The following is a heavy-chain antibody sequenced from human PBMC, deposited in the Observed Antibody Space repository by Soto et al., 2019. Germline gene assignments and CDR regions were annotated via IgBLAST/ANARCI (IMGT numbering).Heavy chain of an antibody. J-gene: IGHJ4*02. D-gene: IGHD4-4*01. CDR1: GFTFSSYS. CDR2: ISGSGGST. Sequence: GGSLRLSCAASGFTFSSYSMNWVRQAPGKGLEWVSYISGSGGSTYYADSVKGRFTISRDNSKNTLYLQMNSLRAEDTAVYYCAKDSLSPVTPDYFDYWGQGTLVTVSS. V-gene: IGHV3-23*01. CDR3: AKDSLSPVTPDYFDY.